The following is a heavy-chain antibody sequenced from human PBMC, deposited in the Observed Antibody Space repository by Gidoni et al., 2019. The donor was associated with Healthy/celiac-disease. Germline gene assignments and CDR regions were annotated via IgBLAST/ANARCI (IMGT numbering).Heavy chain of an antibody. CDR1: GGSFSGYY. D-gene: IGHD6-13*01. CDR2: INHSGST. Sequence: QVQLQQWGAGLLKPSETLSLTCAVYGGSFSGYYWSWIRQPPGKGLEWIGEINHSGSTNYNPSLKSRVTISVDTSKNQFSLKLSSVTAADTAVYYCARGRKVAAARFRSTEYFQHWGQGTLVTVSS. J-gene: IGHJ1*01. V-gene: IGHV4-34*01. CDR3: ARGRKVAAARFRSTEYFQH.